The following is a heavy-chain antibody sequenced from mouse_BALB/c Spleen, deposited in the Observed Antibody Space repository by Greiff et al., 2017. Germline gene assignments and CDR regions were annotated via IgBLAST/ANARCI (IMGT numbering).Heavy chain of an antibody. CDR3: ARLGSYWYFDV. V-gene: IGHV3-2*02. CDR1: GYSITSDYA. Sequence: VQLKESGPGLVKPSQSLSLTCTVTGYSITSDYAWNWIRQFPGNKLEWMGYISYSGSTSYNPSLKSRISITRDTSKNQFFLQLNSVTTEDTATYYCARLGSYWYFDVWGAGTTVTVSS. CDR2: ISYSGST. D-gene: IGHD4-1*01. J-gene: IGHJ1*01.